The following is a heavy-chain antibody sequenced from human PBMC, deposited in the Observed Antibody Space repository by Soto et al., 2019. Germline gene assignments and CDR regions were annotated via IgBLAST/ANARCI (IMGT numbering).Heavy chain of an antibody. V-gene: IGHV3-15*07. J-gene: IGHJ3*02. CDR3: TTGLLRYFDWLLPPDAFDI. CDR2: IKSKTDGGTT. Sequence: PGGSLRLSCAASGSTFSNAWMNWVRLAPGKGLEWVGRIKSKTDGGTTDYAAPVKGRFTISRDDSKNTLYLQMNSLKTEDTAVYYCTTGLLRYFDWLLPPDAFDIWGQGTMVTVSS. D-gene: IGHD3-9*01. CDR1: GSTFSNAW.